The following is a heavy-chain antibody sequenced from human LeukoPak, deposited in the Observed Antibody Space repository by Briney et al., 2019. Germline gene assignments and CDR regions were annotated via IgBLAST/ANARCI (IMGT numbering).Heavy chain of an antibody. Sequence: ASVKVSCKASGYTFTSYGISWVRQAPGQGLEWMGWISAYNGNTNYAQKLQGRVTMTTDTSTSTAYMELRSLRSDDTAVYYCASTSEPDYYDSSGYYLFDYWGQGALVTVSS. V-gene: IGHV1-18*01. J-gene: IGHJ4*02. CDR2: ISAYNGNT. CDR3: ASTSEPDYYDSSGYYLFDY. CDR1: GYTFTSYG. D-gene: IGHD3-22*01.